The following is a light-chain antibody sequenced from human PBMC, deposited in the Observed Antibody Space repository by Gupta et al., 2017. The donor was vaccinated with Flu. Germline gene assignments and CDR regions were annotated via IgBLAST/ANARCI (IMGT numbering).Light chain of an antibody. Sequence: PSTLSASVGDRVTITCRASQHISKWLAWYQKKPGKAPKLLIFKASTVEDGVPSRFIGRGSGTEFTLTISSLQPDDFGSYYCQQYYNIQITFGRGT. V-gene: IGKV1-5*03. CDR2: KAS. CDR1: QHISKW. CDR3: QQYYNIQIT. J-gene: IGKJ5*01.